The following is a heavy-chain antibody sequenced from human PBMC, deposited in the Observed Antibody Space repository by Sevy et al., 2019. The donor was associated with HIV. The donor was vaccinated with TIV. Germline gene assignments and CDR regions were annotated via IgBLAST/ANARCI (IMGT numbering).Heavy chain of an antibody. CDR1: GFTFSDYY. CDR2: ISSSGSTI. J-gene: IGHJ6*02. D-gene: IGHD6-13*01. V-gene: IGHV3-11*01. Sequence: GGSLRLSCAASGFTFSDYYMSWIRQAPGKGLEWVSYISSSGSTIYYADSVKGRFTISRDNAKNSLYLQMKSLRAEDTAVYYCARAERAAAPSYYYYGMDVWGQGTTVTVSS. CDR3: ARAERAAAPSYYYYGMDV.